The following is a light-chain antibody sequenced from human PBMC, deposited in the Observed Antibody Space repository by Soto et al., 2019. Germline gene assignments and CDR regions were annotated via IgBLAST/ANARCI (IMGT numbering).Light chain of an antibody. CDR1: QSVSNDF. J-gene: IGKJ1*01. CDR3: QQYGSSPPRT. Sequence: EIGLTQSPGILSWSPGERATLSWGASQSVSNDFLAWYQQKPRQAPRLLIYGASTRATDVPDRFSGSGSGADFTLSISRLEPEDFAVYYCQQYGSSPPRTFGQGTKVDIK. V-gene: IGKV3-20*01. CDR2: GAS.